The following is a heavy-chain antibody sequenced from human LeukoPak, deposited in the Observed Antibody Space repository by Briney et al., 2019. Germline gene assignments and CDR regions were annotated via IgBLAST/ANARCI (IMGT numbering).Heavy chain of an antibody. Sequence: GASVKVSCKASGYTFTSYGISWVRQAPGQGLEWMGWISAYDGNTNYAQKLQGRVTMTTDTSTSTAYMELRSLRSDDTAVYYCARVGSGSSGPYYFDYWGQGTLVTVSS. J-gene: IGHJ4*02. V-gene: IGHV1-18*01. D-gene: IGHD3-22*01. CDR2: ISAYDGNT. CDR3: ARVGSGSSGPYYFDY. CDR1: GYTFTSYG.